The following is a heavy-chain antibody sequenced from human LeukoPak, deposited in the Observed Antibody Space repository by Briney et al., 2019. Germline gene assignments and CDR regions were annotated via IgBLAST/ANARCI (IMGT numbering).Heavy chain of an antibody. D-gene: IGHD4/OR15-4a*01. J-gene: IGHJ4*02. CDR1: GFTFSSHC. CDR2: ISGSSSYI. Sequence: GGSLRLSCAASGFTFSSHCMNWVRQAPGKGLEWVSSISGSSSYIYYADSVKGRFTISRDNAKNSLFLQMNGLRAEDTAVYYCARRAGAYSHPYDYWGQGTLVTVSS. V-gene: IGHV3-21*01. CDR3: ARRAGAYSHPYDY.